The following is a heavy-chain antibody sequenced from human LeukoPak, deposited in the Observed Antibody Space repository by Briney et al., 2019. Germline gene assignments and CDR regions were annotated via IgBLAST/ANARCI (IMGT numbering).Heavy chain of an antibody. CDR2: ISAYNGNT. Sequence: GASVKVSCKASGYTFTSYGISWVRQAPGQGLEWMGWISAYNGNTNYAQKLQGRVTMTTDTSTSTAYMELRSLRSDDTAVYYCAREGELGLWFGELGGNWFDPWGQGTLVTVSS. CDR3: AREGELGLWFGELGGNWFDP. CDR1: GYTFTSYG. V-gene: IGHV1-18*01. D-gene: IGHD3-10*01. J-gene: IGHJ5*02.